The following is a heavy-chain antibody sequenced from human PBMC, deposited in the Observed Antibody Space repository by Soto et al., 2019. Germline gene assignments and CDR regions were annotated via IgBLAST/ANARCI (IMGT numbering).Heavy chain of an antibody. J-gene: IGHJ5*02. CDR2: VYYSGST. CDR1: GGSISSGGYY. Sequence: KPSETLSLTCTVSGGSISSGGYYWSWIRQHPGKGLEWIGYVYYSGSTYYNPSLKSRVTISVDTSKNQFSLKLSSVTAADTAVYYCARDSAPGGIFRGSSWYNWFDPWGQGTLVTVSS. D-gene: IGHD6-13*01. V-gene: IGHV4-31*03. CDR3: ARDSAPGGIFRGSSWYNWFDP.